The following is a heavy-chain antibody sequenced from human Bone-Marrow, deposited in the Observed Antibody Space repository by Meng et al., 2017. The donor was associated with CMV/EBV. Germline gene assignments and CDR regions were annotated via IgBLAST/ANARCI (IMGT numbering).Heavy chain of an antibody. CDR1: GGPISSSSYY. D-gene: IGHD2-2*01. Sequence: SETLSLTCTVSGGPISSSSYYWGWIRQPPGKGLEWIGSIYYSGSTYYNPSLKSRVTISVDTSKNQFSLKLSSVTAADTAVYYCARGGKVVPAPYDYWGQGTLVTVSS. CDR3: ARGGKVVPAPYDY. J-gene: IGHJ4*02. V-gene: IGHV4-39*07. CDR2: IYYSGST.